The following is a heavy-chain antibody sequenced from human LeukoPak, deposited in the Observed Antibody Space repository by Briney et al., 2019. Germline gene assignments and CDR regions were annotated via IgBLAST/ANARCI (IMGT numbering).Heavy chain of an antibody. Sequence: GGSLRLSCAASGFTVSSNYMSWVRQAPGKGLEWVSVIYSGGSTYYADSMKGRFTISRDNSKNTLYLQMNSLRAEDTAVYYCARVDENFWSGYYNDWFDPWGQGTLVTVSS. D-gene: IGHD3-3*01. V-gene: IGHV3-53*01. CDR3: ARVDENFWSGYYNDWFDP. CDR1: GFTVSSNY. J-gene: IGHJ5*02. CDR2: IYSGGST.